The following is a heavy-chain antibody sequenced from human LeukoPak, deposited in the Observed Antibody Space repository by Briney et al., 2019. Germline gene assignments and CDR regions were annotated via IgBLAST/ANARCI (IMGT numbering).Heavy chain of an antibody. D-gene: IGHD3-10*01. Sequence: SETLSLTCTVSGGSISSYYWSWIRQPPGKGLEWIGYIYSSGSTNYNPSLKSRLTMSVDASKNQFSLKLTSVTTADTAVYYCARAYYYGSGSYGLDYWGQETLVTVSS. CDR1: GGSISSYY. CDR2: IYSSGST. V-gene: IGHV4-59*01. CDR3: ARAYYYGSGSYGLDY. J-gene: IGHJ4*02.